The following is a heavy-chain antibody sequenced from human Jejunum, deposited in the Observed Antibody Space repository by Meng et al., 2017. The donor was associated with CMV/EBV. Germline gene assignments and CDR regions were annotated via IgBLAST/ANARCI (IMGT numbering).Heavy chain of an antibody. J-gene: IGHJ4*02. Sequence: QVQLVQSGSELKKPGDSVKVSCQAAGYTFTSSSMNWVRHAPGQGLEWMGWININTGNPTYAQGFTGRFVFSLDTSVSTAYLQIDSPKADDTAVYYCARGNGWRFDYWGQGTLVTVSS. D-gene: IGHD6-19*01. V-gene: IGHV7-4-1*01. CDR2: ININTGNP. CDR1: GYTFTSSS. CDR3: ARGNGWRFDY.